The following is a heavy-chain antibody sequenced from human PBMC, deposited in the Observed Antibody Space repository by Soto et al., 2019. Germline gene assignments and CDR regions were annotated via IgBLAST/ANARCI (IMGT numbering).Heavy chain of an antibody. D-gene: IGHD3-10*01. CDR2: IYYSGGT. CDR3: SRGVWLKWFGDGGNAHYYYDMDV. CDR1: GFSISSYC. V-gene: IGHV4-59*01. J-gene: IGHJ6*03. Sequence: PSETLSLTCTVSGFSISSYCWSWIRQAPGKGLEWIGHIYYSGGTDYNPSLKSRGTISVDTSKNQFSLKLSSVTAADTAVYYCSRGVWLKWFGDGGNAHYYYDMDVWGKGTTVTVPS.